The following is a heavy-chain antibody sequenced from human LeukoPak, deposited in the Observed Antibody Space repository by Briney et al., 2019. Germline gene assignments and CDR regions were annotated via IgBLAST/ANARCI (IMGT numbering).Heavy chain of an antibody. CDR1: GGSIRSTTYY. CDR3: AGQNYYYCWNALNWFDP. J-gene: IGHJ5*02. CDR2: IFYSGST. V-gene: IGHV4-39*01. Sequence: SGTLSLTCTVSGGSIRSTTYYWAWIRQPPGKGLEWIGSIFYSGSTYYNPSLKSRLTMSVDTSNNHFSLTLNSVTAADTAVYFCAGQNYYYCWNALNWFDPWGQGTPVTVSS. D-gene: IGHD3-3*01.